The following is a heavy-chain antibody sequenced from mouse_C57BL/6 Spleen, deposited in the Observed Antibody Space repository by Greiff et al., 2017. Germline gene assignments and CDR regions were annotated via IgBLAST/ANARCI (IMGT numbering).Heavy chain of an antibody. V-gene: IGHV1-15*01. CDR1: GYTFTDYE. CDR3: KREGLYGPGDY. CDR2: IDPETGGT. D-gene: IGHD1-1*02. J-gene: IGHJ4*01. Sequence: QVQLQQSGAELVRPGASVTLSCKASGYTFTDYEMHWVKQTPVHGLEWIGAIDPETGGTAYNQKFKGKAILTADKSSSTAYMELRSLTSEDSAVYYCKREGLYGPGDYWGQGTSVTVSS.